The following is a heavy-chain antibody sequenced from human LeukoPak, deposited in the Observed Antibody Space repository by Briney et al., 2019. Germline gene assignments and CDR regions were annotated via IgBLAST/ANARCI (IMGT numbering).Heavy chain of an antibody. CDR1: GYTFTTYP. V-gene: IGHV7-4-1*02. CDR3: ARDPYTSSSWYRGRANNWFDP. D-gene: IGHD6-13*01. CDR2: INTNTGNP. J-gene: IGHJ5*02. Sequence: ASVKVSCKASGYTFTTYPMNWVRQAPGQGLEWMGWINTNTGNPTYAQGFTGRFVFSLDTSVSTAYLQISSLKADDTAVYYCARDPYTSSSWYRGRANNWFDPWGQGTLVTVPS.